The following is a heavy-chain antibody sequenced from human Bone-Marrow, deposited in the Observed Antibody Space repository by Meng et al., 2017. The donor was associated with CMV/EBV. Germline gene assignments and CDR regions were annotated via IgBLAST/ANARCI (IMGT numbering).Heavy chain of an antibody. CDR1: TIPGYY. V-gene: IGHV1-2*06. CDR2: INPNSGST. J-gene: IGHJ4*02. Sequence: TIPGYYRHWMRQAPGQGLEWIGRINPNSGSTNNAQKLQGRVTMTGNTNIRSAYMVMSGLGADTAAEYCCAGVPASDYYEKRGYSYYWGQGALVTVSS. D-gene: IGHD3-22*01. CDR3: AGVPASDYYEKRGYSYY.